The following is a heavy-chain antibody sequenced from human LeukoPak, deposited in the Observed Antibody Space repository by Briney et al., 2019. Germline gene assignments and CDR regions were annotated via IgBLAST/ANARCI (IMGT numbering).Heavy chain of an antibody. J-gene: IGHJ6*02. Sequence: ASVKVSCKASGGTFSSYAISWVRQAPGQGLEWMGRIIPILGIANYAQKFQGRVTITADKSTSTAYMELSSLRSEDTAVYYCARGATMVRGSPSDYYCYGMDVWGQGTTVTVSS. CDR1: GGTFSSYA. CDR2: IIPILGIA. V-gene: IGHV1-69*04. D-gene: IGHD3-10*01. CDR3: ARGATMVRGSPSDYYCYGMDV.